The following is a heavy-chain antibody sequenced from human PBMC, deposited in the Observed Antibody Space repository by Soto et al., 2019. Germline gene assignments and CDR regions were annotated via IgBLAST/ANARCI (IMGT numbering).Heavy chain of an antibody. CDR3: ARSGYDFWSGYAPLDV. V-gene: IGHV4-31*03. Sequence: PSETLSLTCTVSGGSISSGGYYWSWIRQHPGKGQEWIGYIYYSGSTYYNPSLKSRVNITVDTSKNQFSLKLSSVTAADTAVYYCARSGYDFWSGYAPLDVWGKGTTVTVSS. D-gene: IGHD3-3*01. CDR2: IYYSGST. J-gene: IGHJ6*04. CDR1: GGSISSGGYY.